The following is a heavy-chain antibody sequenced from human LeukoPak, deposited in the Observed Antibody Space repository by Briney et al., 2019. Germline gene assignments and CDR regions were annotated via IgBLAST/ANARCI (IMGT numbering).Heavy chain of an antibody. J-gene: IGHJ2*01. CDR3: AGLGTYCGGDCTNWYFDL. D-gene: IGHD2-21*02. Sequence: PGESLKISCKGSGYSFTTYWIGWVRQMPGKGLEWMGIIYPGDSDTRYNPSFQGQVTISADKSISTASLQWSSLKASDTAMYYCAGLGTYCGGDCTNWYFDLWGRGTLVTVSS. CDR1: GYSFTTYW. V-gene: IGHV5-51*01. CDR2: IYPGDSDT.